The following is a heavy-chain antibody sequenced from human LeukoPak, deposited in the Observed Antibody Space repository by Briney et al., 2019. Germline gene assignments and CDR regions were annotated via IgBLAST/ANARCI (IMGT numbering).Heavy chain of an antibody. J-gene: IGHJ4*02. CDR3: ARDRGGSYPGTLDG. V-gene: IGHV1-18*01. Sequence: GASVKVSCKASGYTFTIYGISWVRQAPGQGLEWMGWISAYKGNTNYAQKLQGRVTMTTDTSTSTAYMELRSLRSDDTAVYYCARDRGGSYPGTLDGWGQGTLVTVSS. CDR2: ISAYKGNT. CDR1: GYTFTIYG. D-gene: IGHD1-26*01.